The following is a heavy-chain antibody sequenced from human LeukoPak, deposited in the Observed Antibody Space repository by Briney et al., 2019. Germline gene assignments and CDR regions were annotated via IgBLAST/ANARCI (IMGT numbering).Heavy chain of an antibody. V-gene: IGHV3-53*03. CDR2: IYSGGRT. Sequence: ETLSLTCAVYGVSFSGYYWSWIRQPPGKGLEWVSVIYSGGRTYYSDSVKGRFTISRDNSKNTLYLQMKSLRAEDTAVYYCARGPYYFDSSGYYQPFHYWGQGTLVTVSS. CDR1: GVSFSGYY. CDR3: ARGPYYFDSSGYYQPFHY. J-gene: IGHJ4*02. D-gene: IGHD3-22*01.